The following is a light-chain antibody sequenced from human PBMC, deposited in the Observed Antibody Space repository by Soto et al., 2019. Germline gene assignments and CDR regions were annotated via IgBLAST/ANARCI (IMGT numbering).Light chain of an antibody. V-gene: IGKV1-5*03. Sequence: DIQMTQSPSTLSASVGDRVTITCRASQSISSWLAWYQQKPGKAPKLLIYDASSSQIGVPPRFSGSGFGTEFTLTISSLQPDDFATYYCQHYKESSTFGQGTRLEIK. J-gene: IGKJ1*01. CDR2: DAS. CDR1: QSISSW. CDR3: QHYKESST.